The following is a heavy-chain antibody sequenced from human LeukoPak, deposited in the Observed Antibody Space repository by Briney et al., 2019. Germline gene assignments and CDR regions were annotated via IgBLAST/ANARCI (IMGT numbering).Heavy chain of an antibody. Sequence: ASVKVSCKASGYTFTSYGISWVRQSPGQGLEWMGWISAYNGNTNYAQKFQGRVTMTRNTSISTAYMELSSLRSEDTAVYYCARGQVYSSSWGDYYYGMDVWGQGTTVTVSS. J-gene: IGHJ6*02. CDR1: GYTFTSYG. CDR3: ARGQVYSSSWGDYYYGMDV. CDR2: ISAYNGNT. D-gene: IGHD6-13*01. V-gene: IGHV1-18*01.